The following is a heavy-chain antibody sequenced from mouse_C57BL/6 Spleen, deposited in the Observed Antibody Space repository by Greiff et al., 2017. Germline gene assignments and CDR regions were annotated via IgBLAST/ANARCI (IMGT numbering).Heavy chain of an antibody. J-gene: IGHJ3*01. CDR1: GFTFSSYA. D-gene: IGHD2-5*01. CDR3: ARDRGNYSNPFAY. V-gene: IGHV5-4*01. Sequence: EVKLVESGGGLVKPGGSLKLSCAASGFTFSSYAMSWVRQTPEQRLEWVATISDGGSYTYYPDNVKGRFTISRDNAKNNLYLQMSHLKSEDTAMYYCARDRGNYSNPFAYWGQGTLVTVSA. CDR2: ISDGGSYT.